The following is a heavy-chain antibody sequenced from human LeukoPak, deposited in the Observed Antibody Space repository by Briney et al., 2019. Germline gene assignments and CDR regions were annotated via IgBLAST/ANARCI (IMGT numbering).Heavy chain of an antibody. CDR3: ARDRSYGY. V-gene: IGHV3-15*01. CDR1: GFTFSNAW. Sequence: GGSLRLSCAASGFTFSNAWMSWVRQAPGKGPEWVGRIKSKTDGGTTDYAAPVKGRFTISRDDSNNTLYLQMNSLKTEDTVLYYCARDRSYGYWGQGTMVTVSS. D-gene: IGHD3-10*01. J-gene: IGHJ4*02. CDR2: IKSKTDGGTT.